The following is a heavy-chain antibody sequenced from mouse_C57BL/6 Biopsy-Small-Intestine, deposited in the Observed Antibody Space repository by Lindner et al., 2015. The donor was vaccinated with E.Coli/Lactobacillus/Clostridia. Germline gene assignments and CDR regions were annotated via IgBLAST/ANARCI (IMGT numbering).Heavy chain of an antibody. CDR2: ISFSGST. V-gene: IGHV3-8*01. D-gene: IGHD2-12*01. CDR3: ARLTYYSYYMGVDY. CDR1: GYSITSDY. J-gene: IGHJ4*01. Sequence: VQLQESGPGLAKPSQTLSLTCSVTGYSITSDYWNWIRKFPGNKLEYMGYISFSGSTYYNPSLKSRISITRDTSKNQYYLQLSSVTTEDTAVYYCARLTYYSYYMGVDYWGQGTSVTVSS.